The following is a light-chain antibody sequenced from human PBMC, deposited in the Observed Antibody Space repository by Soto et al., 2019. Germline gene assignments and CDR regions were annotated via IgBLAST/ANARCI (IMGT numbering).Light chain of an antibody. Sequence: QSALTQPASVSGSPGQSITISCTGTGSDVGYYTFVSWYQQHPGNAPKLMIYEVSNRPSGVSNRFSGSKSGNTASLTISGLQAEDEADYYCTSYTATSTYVFGTGTKLTVL. V-gene: IGLV2-14*01. CDR2: EVS. CDR3: TSYTATSTYV. CDR1: GSDVGYYTF. J-gene: IGLJ1*01.